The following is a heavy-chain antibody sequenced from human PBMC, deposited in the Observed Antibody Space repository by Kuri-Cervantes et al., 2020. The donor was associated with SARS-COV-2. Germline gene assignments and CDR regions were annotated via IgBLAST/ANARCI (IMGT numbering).Heavy chain of an antibody. D-gene: IGHD3-3*01. CDR2: ISWNSGSI. J-gene: IGHJ4*02. Sequence: SLKISCAASGFTFDDYAMHWVRQAPGKGLEWVSGISWNSGSIGYADSVKGRFTISRDNAKNTLYLQMNSLRAEDTAVYYCARDLDDFWSGYPLDYWGQGTLVTVSS. V-gene: IGHV3-9*01. CDR1: GFTFDDYA. CDR3: ARDLDDFWSGYPLDY.